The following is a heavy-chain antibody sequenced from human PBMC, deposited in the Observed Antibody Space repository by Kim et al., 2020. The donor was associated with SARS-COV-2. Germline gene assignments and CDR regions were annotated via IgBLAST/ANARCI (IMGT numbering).Heavy chain of an antibody. J-gene: IGHJ5*02. D-gene: IGHD5-18*01. V-gene: IGHV1-69*13. Sequence: SVKVSCKASGGTFSSYAISWVRQAPGQGLEWMGGIIPIFGTANYAQKFQGRVTITADESTSTAYMELSSLRSEDTAVYYCANSGGYSYGYSWFDPWGQGTLVTVSS. CDR3: ANSGGYSYGYSWFDP. CDR1: GGTFSSYA. CDR2: IIPIFGTA.